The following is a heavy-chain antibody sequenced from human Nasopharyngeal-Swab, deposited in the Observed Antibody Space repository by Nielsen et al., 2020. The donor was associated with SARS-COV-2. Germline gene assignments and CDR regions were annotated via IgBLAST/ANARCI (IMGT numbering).Heavy chain of an antibody. V-gene: IGHV3-21*01. CDR2: ISSSSSYI. D-gene: IGHD3-9*01. CDR3: ATYYDILTGYSEAFDI. Sequence: GASLKISCAASGFTFSSYSMNWVRQAPGKGLEWVSSISSSSSYIYYADSVKGRFTISRDNAKNSLYLQMNSLRAEDTAVYYCATYYDILTGYSEAFDIWGQGTMVTVSS. J-gene: IGHJ3*02. CDR1: GFTFSSYS.